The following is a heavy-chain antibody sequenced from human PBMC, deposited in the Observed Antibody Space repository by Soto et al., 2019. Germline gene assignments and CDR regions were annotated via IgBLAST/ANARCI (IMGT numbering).Heavy chain of an antibody. D-gene: IGHD2-21*02. Sequence: PGGSLRLSCAVSGFTFSNYYIHWVRQAPGKGLEWVSSIHSGRDTFYADSVKGRFSISRDDATSSVSLQMNSLRGEDTAVYFCAREETAWPLAYGLDVWGQGTTVTVSS. CDR1: GFTFSNYY. J-gene: IGHJ6*02. CDR2: IHSGRDT. V-gene: IGHV3-21*01. CDR3: AREETAWPLAYGLDV.